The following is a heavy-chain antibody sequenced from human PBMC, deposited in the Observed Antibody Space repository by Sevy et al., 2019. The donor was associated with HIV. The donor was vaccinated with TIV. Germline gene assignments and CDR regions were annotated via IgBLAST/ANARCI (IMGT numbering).Heavy chain of an antibody. D-gene: IGHD6-13*01. Sequence: ASVKVSCKASGYTFTSYGISWVRQAPGQGLEWMGWISAYNGNTNYAQKLQGRVTMTTDTSTRTAYMERRSLRSDDTAVDYCAGSSSVSVGRVSYYYYGMDVWGQGTTVTVSS. V-gene: IGHV1-18*01. CDR2: ISAYNGNT. CDR3: AGSSSVSVGRVSYYYYGMDV. CDR1: GYTFTSYG. J-gene: IGHJ6*02.